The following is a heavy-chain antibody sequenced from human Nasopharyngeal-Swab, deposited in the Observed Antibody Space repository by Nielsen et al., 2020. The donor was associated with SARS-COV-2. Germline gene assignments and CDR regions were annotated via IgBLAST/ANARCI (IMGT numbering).Heavy chain of an antibody. D-gene: IGHD6-19*01. CDR1: GFTFSDYY. J-gene: IGHJ4*02. V-gene: IGHV3-11*04. CDR3: AREEGSYSSGTIDY. Sequence: GESLKISCAASGFTFSDYYMSWIRQAPGKGLEWVSYISSSGSTIYYADSVKGRFTISRDNAKNSLYLQMSSLRAEDTAVYYCAREEGSYSSGTIDYWGQGTLVTVSS. CDR2: ISSSGSTI.